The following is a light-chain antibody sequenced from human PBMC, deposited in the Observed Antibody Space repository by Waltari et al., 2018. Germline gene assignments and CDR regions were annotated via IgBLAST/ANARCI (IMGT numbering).Light chain of an antibody. CDR3: QHHFRLPAT. J-gene: IGKJ1*01. CDR1: QSISRY. CDR2: GAS. Sequence: IMLTQSPGPVFLSPGERAPLSCRASQSISRYLAWYQQKPGQAPRLLIYGASTRATGIPDRFSGSGSGTDFSLTISGLEPEDSAVYYCQHHFRLPATFGQGTKVEIK. V-gene: IGKV3-20*01.